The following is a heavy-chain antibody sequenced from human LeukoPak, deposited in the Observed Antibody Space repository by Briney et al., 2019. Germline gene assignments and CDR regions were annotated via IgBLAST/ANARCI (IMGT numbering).Heavy chain of an antibody. CDR1: GGSISSDNR. J-gene: IGHJ4*02. Sequence: SETLSLTCAVSGGSISSDNRWSWVRQPPGKGLEWIGEIYHSGSTNYNPSLKSRVTISVDKSKNQFSLKLSSVTAADTAVYYCARGDGSCTGTSCYEIDYWGQGTLVTVSS. V-gene: IGHV4-4*02. CDR2: IYHSGST. CDR3: ARGDGSCTGTSCYEIDY. D-gene: IGHD2-2*01.